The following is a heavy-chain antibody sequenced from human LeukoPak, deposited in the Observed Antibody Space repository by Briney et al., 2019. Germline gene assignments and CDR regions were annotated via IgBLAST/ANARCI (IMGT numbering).Heavy chain of an antibody. V-gene: IGHV3-23*01. CDR3: ARDSKVGATNYFDY. D-gene: IGHD1-26*01. CDR1: GFTLITYA. Sequence: PGGSLRLSCAASGFTLITYAMTWVRQAPGKGLEWVSVISGSGDSTNYADSVKGRFTISRDNSRNTLYLQMNSLRAEDTAVYYCARDSKVGATNYFDYWGQGTLVTVSS. J-gene: IGHJ4*02. CDR2: ISGSGDST.